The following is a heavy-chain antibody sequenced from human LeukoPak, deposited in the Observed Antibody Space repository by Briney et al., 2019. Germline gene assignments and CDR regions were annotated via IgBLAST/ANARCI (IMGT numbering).Heavy chain of an antibody. CDR2: IYSGGST. Sequence: GSLRLSCAASGFTVSSNYMSWVRQAPGKGLEWVSVIYSGGSTYYADSVKGRFTISRDNSKNTLYLQMNSLRAEDTAVYYCAKDRPGVGYFDYWGQGTLVTVSS. J-gene: IGHJ4*02. CDR1: GFTVSSNY. CDR3: AKDRPGVGYFDY. D-gene: IGHD1-26*01. V-gene: IGHV3-53*01.